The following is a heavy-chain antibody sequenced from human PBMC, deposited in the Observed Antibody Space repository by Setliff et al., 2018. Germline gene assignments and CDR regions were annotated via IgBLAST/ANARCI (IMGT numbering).Heavy chain of an antibody. Sequence: ASVKVSCKASGYPFTTYAMGWMRQAPGQGLEWMGWINTNTGNPSYAQCFTGRFVFSLDTSVSTAYLQINSLEAEDSAVYYCGRASRFGTIVYRGDYYMDVWGKGTTVTVSS. J-gene: IGHJ6*03. V-gene: IGHV7-4-1*02. CDR2: INTNTGNP. CDR1: GYPFTTYA. D-gene: IGHD3-10*01. CDR3: GRASRFGTIVYRGDYYMDV.